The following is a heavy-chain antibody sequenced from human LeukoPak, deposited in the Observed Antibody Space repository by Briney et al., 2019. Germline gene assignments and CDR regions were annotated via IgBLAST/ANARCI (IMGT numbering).Heavy chain of an antibody. CDR2: ISYDGSNK. CDR3: AKDRMITFGGVIVAYFDY. J-gene: IGHJ4*02. D-gene: IGHD3-16*02. Sequence: GGSLRLSCAASGFTFSSYAMHWVRQAPGKGLEWVAVISYDGSNKYYADSVKGRFTISRDNSKNTLYLQMNSLRAEDTAVYYCAKDRMITFGGVIVAYFDYWGQGTLVTVSS. V-gene: IGHV3-30-3*01. CDR1: GFTFSSYA.